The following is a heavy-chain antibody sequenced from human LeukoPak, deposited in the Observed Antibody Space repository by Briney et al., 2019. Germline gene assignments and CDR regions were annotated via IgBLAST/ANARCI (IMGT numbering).Heavy chain of an antibody. CDR2: ISGSSSYI. V-gene: IGHV3-21*01. Sequence: GGSLRLSCAASGFTFSSYSMNWVRQAPGKGLEWVSSISGSSSYIYYADSVKGRFTISRDNAKNSLYLQMNSLRAEDTAVYCCARLASDDAFDIWGQGTTVTVSS. D-gene: IGHD6-6*01. CDR3: ARLASDDAFDI. CDR1: GFTFSSYS. J-gene: IGHJ3*02.